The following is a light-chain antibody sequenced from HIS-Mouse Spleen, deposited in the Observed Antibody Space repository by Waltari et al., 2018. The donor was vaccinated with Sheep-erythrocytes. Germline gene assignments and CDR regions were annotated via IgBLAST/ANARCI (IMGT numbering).Light chain of an antibody. CDR2: GAS. J-gene: IGKJ4*01. CDR3: QQYGSSPLT. Sequence: EIVLPQSPGTLSLSPGERATPSCRASQSVTSSYLAWYQQKPGHAPRLLIYGASSRATGIPDRFSGSGSGTDFTLTISRLEPEDFAVYYCQQYGSSPLTFGGGTKVEIK. V-gene: IGKV3-20*01. CDR1: QSVTSSY.